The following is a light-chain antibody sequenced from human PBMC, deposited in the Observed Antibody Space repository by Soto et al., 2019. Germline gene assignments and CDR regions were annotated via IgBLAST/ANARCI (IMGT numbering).Light chain of an antibody. Sequence: IVWSHSPGTLSLSAWERATLSCSASQRINDDFLAWYRQRPGQPPRLLIYVASFRATGIPDRFSGSGSGTEFSLTINRLEPEDAAVYFCQQYGRSPLTFGRGTKVDIK. J-gene: IGKJ4*01. CDR1: QRINDDF. CDR3: QQYGRSPLT. V-gene: IGKV3-20*01. CDR2: VAS.